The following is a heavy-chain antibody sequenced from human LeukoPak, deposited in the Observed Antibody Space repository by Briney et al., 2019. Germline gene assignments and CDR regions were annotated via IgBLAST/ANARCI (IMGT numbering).Heavy chain of an antibody. CDR3: VNQISGWVY. D-gene: IGHD6-19*01. CDR1: GFTFSTYT. V-gene: IGHV3-64D*06. Sequence: GGSLRLSCSASGFTFSTYTMHWVRQAPGKGLEYVSAISSNGGSTYHADSVKGRFTISRDNSKNTLYLQMSSLRAEDTAVYCCVNQISGWVYWGQGTLVTVSS. CDR2: ISSNGGST. J-gene: IGHJ4*02.